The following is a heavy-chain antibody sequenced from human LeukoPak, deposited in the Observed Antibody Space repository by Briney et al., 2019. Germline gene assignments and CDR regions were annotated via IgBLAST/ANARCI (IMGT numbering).Heavy chain of an antibody. D-gene: IGHD6-6*01. V-gene: IGHV3-33*06. Sequence: GGSLRLSCAASGFSFSTYGMHWVRQAPGKGLEWVAMIWYDASGQHYADSVKGRFTISRDTSKNTLYLQMNSLRAEDTAVYYCAKSGRHPDYWGQGTLVTVSS. CDR1: GFSFSTYG. J-gene: IGHJ4*02. CDR3: AKSGRHPDY. CDR2: IWYDASGQ.